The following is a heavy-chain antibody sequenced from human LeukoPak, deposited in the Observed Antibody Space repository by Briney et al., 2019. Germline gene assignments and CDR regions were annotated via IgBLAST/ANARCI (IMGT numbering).Heavy chain of an antibody. CDR1: GYRFTSYW. CDR3: ARRPAGTRTFDY. V-gene: IGHV5-51*01. J-gene: IGHJ4*02. Sequence: GESLQISFKGSGYRFTSYWIGWVRPMPGKGLEWMGVIYGADYTTIYSPPFHGQITISADKSISTAYLQWTSLKASDTAMYYCARRPAGTRTFDYWGQGALVTVSS. CDR2: IYGADYTT. D-gene: IGHD1-7*01.